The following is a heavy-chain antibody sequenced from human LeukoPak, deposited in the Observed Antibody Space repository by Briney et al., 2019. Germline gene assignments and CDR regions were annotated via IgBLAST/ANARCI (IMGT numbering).Heavy chain of an antibody. J-gene: IGHJ4*02. D-gene: IGHD2-2*01. Sequence: GGSLRLSCAASGFIFSSYAMSWVRQAPGKGLEWVSTISGSSNNSNYADSVKGRFTISRDISKNTLYLQMNSLRAEDTALYYCAKDSCTSISCFVGYWGQGTLVTVSS. CDR2: ISGSSNNS. V-gene: IGHV3-23*01. CDR3: AKDSCTSISCFVGY. CDR1: GFIFSSYA.